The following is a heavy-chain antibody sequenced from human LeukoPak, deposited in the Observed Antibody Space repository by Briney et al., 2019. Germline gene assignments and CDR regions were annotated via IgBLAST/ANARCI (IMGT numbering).Heavy chain of an antibody. J-gene: IGHJ3*01. D-gene: IGHD3-22*01. V-gene: IGHV3-30*18. CDR1: GFTFSSYG. Sequence: PGGSLRLSCAASGFTFSSYGMNWVRQAPGKGLEWVAVISDDGSNKYYADSVKGRFTISRDNSKNTLHMQMNSLRAEDTAVYYCAKVLRITMIDGAFDVWGQGTMVTVSS. CDR3: AKVLRITMIDGAFDV. CDR2: ISDDGSNK.